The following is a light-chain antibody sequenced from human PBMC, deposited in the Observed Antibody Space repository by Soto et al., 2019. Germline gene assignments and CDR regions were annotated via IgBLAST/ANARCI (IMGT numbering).Light chain of an antibody. CDR3: QQYNSYSRT. CDR1: QSISSW. V-gene: IGKV1-5*01. Sequence: DIQMTQSPSTLSASVGDRVTITCRASQSISSWLAWYQQKPGKAPKPLIYDASSLESGVPSRFSGSGSGTEFTLTISSLQPDDFATYYCQQYNSYSRTFGQATKV. CDR2: DAS. J-gene: IGKJ1*01.